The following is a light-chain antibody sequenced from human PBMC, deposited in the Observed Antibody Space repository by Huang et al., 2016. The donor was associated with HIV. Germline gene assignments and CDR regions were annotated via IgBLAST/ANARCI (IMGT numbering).Light chain of an antibody. V-gene: IGKV3-20*01. CDR3: QQYGSSRIFT. J-gene: IGKJ3*01. CDR2: GAS. Sequence: EIVLTQSPGSLSLSPGERATLSCRASQRVSSGDLAWYQQKPGQAPRLLIYGASSRATGIPDRYSGSVSGTDFTLTISRLEPEDFAVYYCQQYGSSRIFTFGSGTKVDIK. CDR1: QRVSSGD.